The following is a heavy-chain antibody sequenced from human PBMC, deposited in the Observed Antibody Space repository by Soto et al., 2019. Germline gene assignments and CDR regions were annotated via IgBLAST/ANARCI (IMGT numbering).Heavy chain of an antibody. CDR3: ARVARITMVRGVSGPWFDP. V-gene: IGHV1-8*01. Sequence: ASVKVSCKASGYTFTSYDINWVRQATGQGLEWMGWMNPNSGNTGYAQKFQGRVTMTRNTSISTAYMELSSLRSEDTAVYYCARVARITMVRGVSGPWFDPWGQGTLVTVSS. D-gene: IGHD3-10*01. CDR1: GYTFTSYD. CDR2: MNPNSGNT. J-gene: IGHJ5*02.